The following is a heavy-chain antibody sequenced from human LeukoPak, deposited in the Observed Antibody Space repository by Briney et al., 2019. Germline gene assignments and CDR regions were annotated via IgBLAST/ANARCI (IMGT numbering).Heavy chain of an antibody. CDR2: ISDSGGST. D-gene: IGHD3-22*01. V-gene: IGHV3-23*01. CDR1: GFTFSSYG. J-gene: IGHJ6*03. CDR3: AKDGGGYYPYYYYYMDV. Sequence: PGGSLRLSCAASGFTFSSYGMSWVRQAPGEGLEWVSAISDSGGSTYYTDSVKGRFTISRDNSKNTLYLQMNSLRAEDTAVYYCAKDGGGYYPYYYYYMDVWGKGTTVTISS.